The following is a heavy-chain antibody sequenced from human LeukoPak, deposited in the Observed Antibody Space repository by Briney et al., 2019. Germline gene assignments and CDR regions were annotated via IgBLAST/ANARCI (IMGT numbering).Heavy chain of an antibody. D-gene: IGHD5-24*01. J-gene: IGHJ4*02. V-gene: IGHV3-74*01. CDR1: EFTFSSLW. Sequence: PGGSLRLSCVVSEFTFSSLWMHWARQAPGQGLVWVSRINTDGTTTNYADSVKGRFTISRDNAKNTLYLQMNSLRADDTAVYYCATAGNYQFDYWGQGTLVTVSS. CDR3: ATAGNYQFDY. CDR2: INTDGTTT.